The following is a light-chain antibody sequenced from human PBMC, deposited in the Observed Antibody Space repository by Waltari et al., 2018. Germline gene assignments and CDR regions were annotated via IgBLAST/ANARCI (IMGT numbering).Light chain of an antibody. CDR2: LNSDGSH. V-gene: IGLV4-69*01. CDR1: SGHSSHA. J-gene: IGLJ3*02. CDR3: QTWDTDIRV. Sequence: QLVLTQSPSASASLGASVKLTCTLSSGHSSHAIAWHQQQPEKGPRFLMKLNSDGSHSKGDGIPDRFSGSSFGTERYLTISSLQSEDEADYYCQTWDTDIRVFGGGTELTVL.